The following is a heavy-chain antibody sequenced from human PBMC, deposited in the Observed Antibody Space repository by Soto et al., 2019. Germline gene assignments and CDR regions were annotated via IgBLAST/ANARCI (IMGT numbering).Heavy chain of an antibody. V-gene: IGHV1-18*04. D-gene: IGHD3-22*01. J-gene: IGHJ4*02. CDR3: ARNDNYYHSSGYYYGY. CDR1: GYTFTSYG. CDR2: ISAYNGNT. Sequence: ASVKVYCKASGYTFTSYGISWVRQAPGQGLEWMGWISAYNGNTNYAQKLQGRVTMTTDTSTSTAYMELRSLRSDDTAVYYCARNDNYYHSSGYYYGYWGQGTPVTVSS.